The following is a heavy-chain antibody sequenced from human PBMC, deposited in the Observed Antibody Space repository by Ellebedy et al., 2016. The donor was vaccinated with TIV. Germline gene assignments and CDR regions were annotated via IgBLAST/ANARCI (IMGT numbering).Heavy chain of an antibody. J-gene: IGHJ4*02. V-gene: IGHV3-9*01. CDR2: ISWNSGSI. Sequence: SLKISXAASGFTFDDYAMHWVRQAPGKGLEWVSGISWNSGSIGYADSVKGRFTISRDNPKDSLYLQINSLRDEDTAVYYCAREIFSSGWYDYWGQGTLVTVSS. CDR3: AREIFSSGWYDY. CDR1: GFTFDDYA. D-gene: IGHD6-19*01.